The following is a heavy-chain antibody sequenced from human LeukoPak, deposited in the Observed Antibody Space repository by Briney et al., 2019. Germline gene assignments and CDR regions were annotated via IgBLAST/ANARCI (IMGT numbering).Heavy chain of an antibody. Sequence: SETLSLTCTVSGGSISSYYWSWIRQPPGKGLEWIGYIYYSGSTNYNPSLKSRVTISVDTSKNQFSLKLSSVTAADTAVYYCARSGSYYYYYGMDVWGQGTTVTVSS. D-gene: IGHD1-26*01. V-gene: IGHV4-59*01. CDR3: ARSGSYYYYYGMDV. J-gene: IGHJ6*02. CDR2: IYYSGST. CDR1: GGSISSYY.